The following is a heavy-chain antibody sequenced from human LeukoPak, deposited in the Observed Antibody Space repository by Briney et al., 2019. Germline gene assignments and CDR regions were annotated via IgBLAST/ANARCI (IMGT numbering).Heavy chain of an antibody. V-gene: IGHV3-11*04. Sequence: GGSLRLSCAASGFTFSDYYMNWIRQAPGKGLEWVSYISSSSTTIYYADSVKGRFTISRDNAKNSLYLQMNSLRADDTAVYYCAREMIRGVPFFDYWGEGTLVAVSS. D-gene: IGHD3-10*01. CDR3: AREMIRGVPFFDY. CDR1: GFTFSDYY. J-gene: IGHJ4*02. CDR2: ISSSSTTI.